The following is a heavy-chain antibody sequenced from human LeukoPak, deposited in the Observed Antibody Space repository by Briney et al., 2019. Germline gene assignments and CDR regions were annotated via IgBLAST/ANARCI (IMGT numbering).Heavy chain of an antibody. CDR1: GFTFSIYA. D-gene: IGHD1-14*01. CDR2: ISASGGST. J-gene: IGHJ4*02. Sequence: SGGSLRLSCAASGFTFSIYAMSWVRQAPGKGLEWVSGISASGGSTYYADSVRGRFTISRDNSKNTLYLQMNSLRAEDTAVYYCANNLPLAHFDYWGQGTLVTVSS. V-gene: IGHV3-23*01. CDR3: ANNLPLAHFDY.